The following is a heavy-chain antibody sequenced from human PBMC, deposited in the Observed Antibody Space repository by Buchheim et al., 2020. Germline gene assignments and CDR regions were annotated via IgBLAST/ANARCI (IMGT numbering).Heavy chain of an antibody. CDR2: ISGSGGST. D-gene: IGHD3-3*01. Sequence: EVQLLESGGGLVQTGGSLRLSCAASGFTFSSYAMSWVRQAPGKGLEWVSAISGSGGSTYYADSVKGGFTISRETSKKTLYLQMSSLRAEDTAVYYCARDRLDDFWSGYYLGTWFDPWGQGTL. V-gene: IGHV3-23*01. CDR3: ARDRLDDFWSGYYLGTWFDP. CDR1: GFTFSSYA. J-gene: IGHJ5*02.